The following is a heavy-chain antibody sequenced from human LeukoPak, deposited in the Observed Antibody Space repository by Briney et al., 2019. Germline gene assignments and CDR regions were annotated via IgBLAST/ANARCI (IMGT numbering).Heavy chain of an antibody. Sequence: ASVKVSCKASGYTFTSYDISWVRQAPGQGLEWMGWISAYNGNTNYAQKLQGRVTMTTDTSTSTAYMELRSLRSDDTAVYYCARGSPYDSSGLENFDYWGQGTLVTVSS. CDR1: GYTFTSYD. CDR3: ARGSPYDSSGLENFDY. D-gene: IGHD3-22*01. V-gene: IGHV1-18*01. J-gene: IGHJ4*02. CDR2: ISAYNGNT.